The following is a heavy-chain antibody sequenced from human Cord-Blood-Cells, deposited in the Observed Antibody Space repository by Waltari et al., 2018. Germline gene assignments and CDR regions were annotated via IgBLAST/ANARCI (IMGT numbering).Heavy chain of an antibody. J-gene: IGHJ4*02. CDR3: AKGRGTGITPLLD. D-gene: IGHD1-26*01. CDR1: GLTFSSYG. Sequence: QGQLVESGGGVDQPGGSLRLSCAAAGLTFSSYGMHWVRRAPGKGLELVAFIRYDGSNKYYADSVKGRFTISRDNSKNTLYLQMNSLRAEDTAVYYCAKGRGTGITPLLDWGQGTLVTVSS. CDR2: IRYDGSNK. V-gene: IGHV3-30*02.